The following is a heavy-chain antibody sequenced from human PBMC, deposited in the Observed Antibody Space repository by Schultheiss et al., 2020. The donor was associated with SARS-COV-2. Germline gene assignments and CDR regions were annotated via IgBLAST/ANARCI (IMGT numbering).Heavy chain of an antibody. CDR2: IYYSGST. D-gene: IGHD2-15*01. CDR1: GGSFSGYY. V-gene: IGHV4-39*01. CDR3: ARHGNGDCSGGSCYPPRWFDP. J-gene: IGHJ5*02. Sequence: SQTLSLTCAVYGGSFSGYYWGWIRQPPGKGLEWIGSIYYSGSTYYNPSLKSRVTISVDTSKNQFSLKLSSVTAADTAVYYCARHGNGDCSGGSCYPPRWFDPWGQGTLVTVSS.